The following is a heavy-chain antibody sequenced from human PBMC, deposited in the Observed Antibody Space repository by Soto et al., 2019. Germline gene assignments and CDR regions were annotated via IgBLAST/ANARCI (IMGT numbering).Heavy chain of an antibody. CDR2: IYPGDSDT. CDR3: ARQVVVPDYYYGMDV. J-gene: IGHJ6*02. V-gene: IGHV5-51*01. CDR1: GYSFTSYW. D-gene: IGHD2-15*01. Sequence: RGESLKISCKGSGYSFTSYWIGWVRQMPGKGLEWMGIIYPGDSDTRYSPSFQGQVTISADKSISTAYLQWSSLKASDTAMYYCARQVVVPDYYYGMDVWGQGTTVTVS.